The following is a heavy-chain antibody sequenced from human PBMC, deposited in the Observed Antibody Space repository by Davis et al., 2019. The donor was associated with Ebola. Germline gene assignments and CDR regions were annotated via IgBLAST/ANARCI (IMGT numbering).Heavy chain of an antibody. D-gene: IGHD3-10*01. CDR1: GFTSINYW. Sequence: KVSCKDFGFTSINYWIAWVRQLPGKGLEGMGVIYPRDSDTRYSPSFQGQVIISADKPINTVYLQWSSLKAADTAKYYCARVASPVSSARGFDYWGQGTLVTVSS. V-gene: IGHV5-51*04. J-gene: IGHJ4*02. CDR3: ARVASPVSSARGFDY. CDR2: IYPRDSDT.